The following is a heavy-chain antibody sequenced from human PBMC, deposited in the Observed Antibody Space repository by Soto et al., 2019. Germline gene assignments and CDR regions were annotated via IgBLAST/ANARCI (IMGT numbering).Heavy chain of an antibody. D-gene: IGHD2-21*02. V-gene: IGHV4-31*03. CDR2: IYYSGST. CDR3: ARGGDSVGIDY. Sequence: QVQLQESCPGLVKPSQTLSLTCTVSGGSISRGGYYWSWIRQHPGKGLEWIGYIYYSGSTYYNPSLKSRVSVSLDTSKSQFSLKLSSVTAADTAVYYCARGGDSVGIDYWGQGTLVAVSS. CDR1: GGSISRGGYY. J-gene: IGHJ4*02.